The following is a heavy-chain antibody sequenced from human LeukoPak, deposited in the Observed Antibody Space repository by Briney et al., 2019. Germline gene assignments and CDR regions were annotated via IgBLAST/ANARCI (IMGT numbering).Heavy chain of an antibody. CDR2: VSLAGQT. D-gene: IGHD6-13*01. V-gene: IGHV4-4*02. CDR3: ARTFSSSWYHFDY. J-gene: IGHJ4*02. Sequence: SGTLSLTCDVSGGSISNTNWWSWVRQPPGQGLEWIGEVSLAGQTNYNPSLKSRVTISVDTSKNQFSLKLSSVTAADTAVYYCARTFSSSWYHFDYWGQGTLVTVSS. CDR1: GGSISNTNW.